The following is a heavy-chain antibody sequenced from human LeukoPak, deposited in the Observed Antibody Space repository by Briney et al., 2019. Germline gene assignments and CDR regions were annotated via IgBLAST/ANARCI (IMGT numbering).Heavy chain of an antibody. CDR2: INHSGST. Sequence: SETLSLTCAVYGGSFSGYYWSWVRQPPGKGLEWIGEINHSGSTNYNPSLKSRVTISVDTSKNQFSLKLSSVTAADTAVYYCARYSGYAWFDPWGQGTLVTVSS. J-gene: IGHJ5*02. CDR3: ARYSGYAWFDP. D-gene: IGHD5-12*01. V-gene: IGHV4-34*01. CDR1: GGSFSGYY.